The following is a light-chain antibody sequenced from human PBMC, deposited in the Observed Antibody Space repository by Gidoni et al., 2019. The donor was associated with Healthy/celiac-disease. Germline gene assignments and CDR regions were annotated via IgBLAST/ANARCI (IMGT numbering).Light chain of an antibody. CDR3: QQSYSTPVT. V-gene: IGKV1-39*01. CDR2: AAS. J-gene: IGKJ2*01. CDR1: QSISSY. Sequence: DIQMTQSPSSLSASVGDRVTITCRASQSISSYLNWYQQKPGKAPKLLIYAASSLRSGVPSRFSGSGSGTDFTLTISSLQPEDFATYYCQQSYSTPVTFGQGTKLKIK.